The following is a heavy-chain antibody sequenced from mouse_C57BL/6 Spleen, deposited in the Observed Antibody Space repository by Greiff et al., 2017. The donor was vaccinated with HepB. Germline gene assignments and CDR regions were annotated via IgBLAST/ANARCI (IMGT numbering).Heavy chain of an antibody. CDR1: GFTFSDYG. Sequence: EVQVVESGGGLVKPGGSLKLSCAASGFTFSDYGMHWVRQAPEKGLEWVAYISSGSSTIYYADTVKGRFTISRDNAKNTLFLQMTSLRSEDTAMYYCARGLRGYAMDYWGQGTSVTVSS. CDR2: ISSGSSTI. V-gene: IGHV5-17*01. J-gene: IGHJ4*01. CDR3: ARGLRGYAMDY.